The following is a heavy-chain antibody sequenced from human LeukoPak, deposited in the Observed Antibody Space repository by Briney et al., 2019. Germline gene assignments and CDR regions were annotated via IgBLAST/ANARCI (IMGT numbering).Heavy chain of an antibody. CDR1: GGSISSSTYY. Sequence: KASETLSLTCTVSGGSISSSTYYWGWIRQPPGKGLEWIGSISYSGSTYYNPSLKSRVTISVDTSKNQFSLKLTSVSAADTAVYFCARHVDSSGWSRSYFDYWGQGTLVTVSS. D-gene: IGHD6-19*01. V-gene: IGHV4-39*01. CDR3: ARHVDSSGWSRSYFDY. CDR2: ISYSGST. J-gene: IGHJ4*02.